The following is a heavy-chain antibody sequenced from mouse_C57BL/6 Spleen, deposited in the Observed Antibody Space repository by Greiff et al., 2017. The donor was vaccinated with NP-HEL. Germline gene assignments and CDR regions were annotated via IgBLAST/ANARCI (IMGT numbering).Heavy chain of an antibody. CDR3: AREDYDVLWFAY. V-gene: IGHV1-72*01. J-gene: IGHJ3*01. CDR1: GYTFTRYW. D-gene: IGHD2-4*01. CDR2: IDPNSGGT. Sequence: VKQSCKASGYTFTRYWMHWVKQRPGRGLEWIGRIDPNSGGTKYNEKFKSKATLTVDKPSSTAYMQLSSLTSEDSAVYYCAREDYDVLWFAYWGQGTLVTVSA.